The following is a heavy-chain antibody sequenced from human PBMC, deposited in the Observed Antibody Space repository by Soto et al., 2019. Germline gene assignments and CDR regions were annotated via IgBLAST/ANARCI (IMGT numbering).Heavy chain of an antibody. CDR2: INAGNGNT. V-gene: IGHV1-3*01. J-gene: IGHJ6*02. CDR3: AREGGQTHQTYYYYGMDV. CDR1: GYTFTSYA. Sequence: ASVKVSCKASGYTFTSYAMHWVRQAPGQRLEWMGWINAGNGNTKYSQKFQGRVTITRDTSASTAYMELSSLRSEDTAVYYCAREGGQTHQTYYYYGMDVWGQGTTVTVS. D-gene: IGHD6-25*01.